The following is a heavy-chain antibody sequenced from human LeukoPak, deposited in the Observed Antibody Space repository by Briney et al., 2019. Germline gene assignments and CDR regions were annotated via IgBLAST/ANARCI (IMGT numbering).Heavy chain of an antibody. CDR2: ISGSGGST. Sequence: GGSLRLSCAASGFTFSSYSMNWVRQAPGKGLEWVSAISGSGGSTYYADSVKGRFTISRDNSKNTLYLQMNSLRAEDTAVYYCAKVSIDGKNMAYSGSYSFDYWGQGTLVTVSS. J-gene: IGHJ4*02. V-gene: IGHV3-23*01. D-gene: IGHD1-26*01. CDR3: AKVSIDGKNMAYSGSYSFDY. CDR1: GFTFSSYS.